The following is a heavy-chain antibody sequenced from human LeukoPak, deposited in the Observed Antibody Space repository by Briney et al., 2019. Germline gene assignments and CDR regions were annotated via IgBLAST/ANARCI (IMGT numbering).Heavy chain of an antibody. CDR2: IPTNTGNP. CDR1: GYTFTDYA. D-gene: IGHD2-15*01. J-gene: IGHJ5*02. CDR3: ARGESGYCSGGSCYNVRRENWFDP. Sequence: GASVKVSCKASGYTFTDYAMNWVRQAPGQGLEWMGWIPTNTGNPTYAQGFTGRFVFSLDTSVSTAYLQISSLKAEDTAVYYCARGESGYCSGGSCYNVRRENWFDPWGQGTLVTVSS. V-gene: IGHV7-4-1*02.